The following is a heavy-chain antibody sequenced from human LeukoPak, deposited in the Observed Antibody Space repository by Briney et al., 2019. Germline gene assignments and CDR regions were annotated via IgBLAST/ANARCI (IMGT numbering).Heavy chain of an antibody. CDR1: GYTFTGYY. CDR2: INPNSGGT. CDR3: ARASGRYSDAFDI. J-gene: IGHJ3*02. V-gene: IGHV1-2*02. D-gene: IGHD1-26*01. Sequence: ASVKVSCTASGYTFTGYYMHWVRQAPGQGLEWMGWINPNSGGTNYAQNFQGRVTMTRDTSISTAYMELSRLRFDDTALYYCARASGRYSDAFDIWGQGTMVTVSS.